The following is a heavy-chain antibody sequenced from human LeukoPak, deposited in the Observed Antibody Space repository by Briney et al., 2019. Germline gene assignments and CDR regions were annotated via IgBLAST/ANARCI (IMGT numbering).Heavy chain of an antibody. CDR1: EFTFSSYV. J-gene: IGHJ4*02. CDR2: ISGSGGTT. D-gene: IGHD3-22*01. CDR3: AKRGTDSDYCFFDY. Sequence: PGGSLRLSCAASEFTFSSYVISWVRQAPGKGLEWVSIISGSGGTTYYADSVKGRFTISRDNSKSTLHLQMNSLRAEDTAVYYCAKRGTDSDYCFFDYWGQGTLVTVSS. V-gene: IGHV3-23*01.